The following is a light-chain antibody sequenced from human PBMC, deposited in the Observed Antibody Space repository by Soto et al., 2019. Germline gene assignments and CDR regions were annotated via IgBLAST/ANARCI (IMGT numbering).Light chain of an antibody. CDR3: CSFGGSGYV. CDR2: EVT. Sequence: QSVLTKPASVSGSPGQSITISCSGTTSDVGIVSWYQHHPGKAPKLMIHEVTKRPSGVSDRFSGSKSGNSASLTISGLQVEDEADYFCCSFGGSGYVFGTGTKVTVL. CDR1: TSDVGI. J-gene: IGLJ1*01. V-gene: IGLV2-23*02.